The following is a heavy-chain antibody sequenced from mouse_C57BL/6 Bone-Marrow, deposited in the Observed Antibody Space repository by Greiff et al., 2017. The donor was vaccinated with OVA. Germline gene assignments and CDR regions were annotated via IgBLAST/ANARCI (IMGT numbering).Heavy chain of an antibody. CDR3: AREDYDAFAY. V-gene: IGHV1-42*01. D-gene: IGHD2-4*01. Sequence: VQLQQSGPELVKPGASVKLSCKASGYTFTGYYMHWVKQSPEQSLEWIGEINPSTGGTNYNQKFKGKATLTVDKSSSTAYMQLKSLTSEDSAVYNCAREDYDAFAYWGQGTLVTVSA. CDR2: INPSTGGT. CDR1: GYTFTGYY. J-gene: IGHJ3*01.